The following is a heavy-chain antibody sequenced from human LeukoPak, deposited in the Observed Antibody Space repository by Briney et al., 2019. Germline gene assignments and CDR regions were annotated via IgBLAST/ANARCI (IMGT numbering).Heavy chain of an antibody. CDR3: ARDRSKGIFGVVIGEFDY. D-gene: IGHD3-3*01. CDR1: GGTFSSYA. J-gene: IGHJ4*02. Sequence: GASVKVSCKASGGTFSSYAISWVRQAPGQGLEWMGWISAYNGNTNYAQKLQGRVTMTTDTSTSTAYMELRSLRSDDTAVYYCARDRSKGIFGVVIGEFDYWGQGTLVTVSS. CDR2: ISAYNGNT. V-gene: IGHV1-18*01.